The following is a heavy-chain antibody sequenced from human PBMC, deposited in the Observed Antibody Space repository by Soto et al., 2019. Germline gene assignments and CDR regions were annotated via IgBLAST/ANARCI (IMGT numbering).Heavy chain of an antibody. J-gene: IGHJ6*03. V-gene: IGHV3-15*01. CDR2: IKSKTDGGTT. CDR1: GFTFSNAW. Sequence: EVQLVESGGGLVKPGGSLRLSCAASGFTFSNAWMSWVRQAPGKGLEWVGRIKSKTDGGTTDYAAPVKGRFTISRDDSKNTLYLQMNSLKTEDTAVYYCTTALHCSSTSCPPYYYYDYMDVWGKGTTVTVSS. D-gene: IGHD2-2*01. CDR3: TTALHCSSTSCPPYYYYDYMDV.